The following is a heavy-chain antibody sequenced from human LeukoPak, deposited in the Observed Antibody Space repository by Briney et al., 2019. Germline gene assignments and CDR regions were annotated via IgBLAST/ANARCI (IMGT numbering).Heavy chain of an antibody. CDR3: ARDRRYFDWLFGYFDY. CDR2: IWYDGSNK. V-gene: IGHV3-33*01. Sequence: SGGSLRLSCAASGFTSSSYGMPWVRQAPGKGLEWVAVIWYDGSNKYYADSVKGRFTISRDNSKNTLYLQMNSLRAEDTAVYYCARDRRYFDWLFGYFDYWGQGTLITVSS. J-gene: IGHJ4*02. CDR1: GFTSSSYG. D-gene: IGHD3-9*01.